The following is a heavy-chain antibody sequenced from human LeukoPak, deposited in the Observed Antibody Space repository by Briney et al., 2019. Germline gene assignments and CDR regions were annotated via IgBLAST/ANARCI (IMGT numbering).Heavy chain of an antibody. Sequence: GGSLRLSCAASGFTFDDYGMSWVRQAPGRGLEWVSGINWNGGSTGYADSVKGRFTISRDNAKNSLYLQMNSPRAEDTALYYSASIANYDADAFDIWGQGTMVTVSS. J-gene: IGHJ3*02. D-gene: IGHD3-3*01. CDR3: ASIANYDADAFDI. CDR1: GFTFDDYG. V-gene: IGHV3-20*04. CDR2: INWNGGST.